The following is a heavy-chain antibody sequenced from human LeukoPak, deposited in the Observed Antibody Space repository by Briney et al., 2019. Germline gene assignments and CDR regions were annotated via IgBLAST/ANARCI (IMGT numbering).Heavy chain of an antibody. CDR3: ASQTTVVPRAFDI. CDR2: IYYSGST. J-gene: IGHJ3*02. D-gene: IGHD4-23*01. CDR1: GGSISSGDYY. V-gene: IGHV4-30-4*01. Sequence: SRTLSLTCTVSGGSISSGDYYWSWIRQPPGKGLEWIGYIYYSGSTYYNPSLKSRVTISVDTSKNQFSLKLSSVTAADTAVYYCASQTTVVPRAFDIWGQGTMVTVSS.